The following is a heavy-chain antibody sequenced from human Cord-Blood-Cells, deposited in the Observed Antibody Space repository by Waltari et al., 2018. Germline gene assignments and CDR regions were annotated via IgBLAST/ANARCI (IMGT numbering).Heavy chain of an antibody. CDR2: IYHSGST. V-gene: IGHV4-30-2*01. J-gene: IGHJ4*02. D-gene: IGHD3-3*01. CDR1: GGSISSGGYS. CDR3: ARVGRPGDFWSGYLYFDY. Sequence: QLQLQESGSGLVKPSQTLSLTCAVSGGSISSGGYSWSWIRQPPGKGLEWIGYIYHSGSTYYNPSLKSRVTISVDRSKNQFSLKLSSVTAADTAVYYCARVGRPGDFWSGYLYFDYWGQGTLVTVSS.